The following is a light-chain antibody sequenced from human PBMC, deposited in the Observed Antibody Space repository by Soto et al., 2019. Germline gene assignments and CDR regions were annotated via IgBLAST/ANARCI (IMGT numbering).Light chain of an antibody. CDR1: SSNIRAGYD. V-gene: IGLV1-40*01. J-gene: IGLJ1*01. CDR3: QSYDSSLSASYV. CDR2: DNS. Sequence: QSLLTQPPSVSGAPGQRVTISCTRISSNIRAGYDVHWYQPLPGTAPKLLIYDNSTRPSGVPGRFSGSKSGTSASLAITGLQVEDEADYYCQSYDSSLSASYVFGTGTKVTVL.